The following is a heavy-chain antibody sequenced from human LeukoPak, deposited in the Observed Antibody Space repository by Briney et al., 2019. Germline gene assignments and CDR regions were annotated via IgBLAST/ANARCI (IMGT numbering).Heavy chain of an antibody. CDR2: INHGEST. CDR3: ARGRTYYYGTSGYYPSIYYGMDV. CDR1: GGSFSDYY. Sequence: PSETLSLTCAVSGGSFSDYYWYWIRQPPGKGLEWIGEINHGESTNYNPSLKSRATLSVDTSKNQFSLKLTSVTAADTAVYYCARGRTYYYGTSGYYPSIYYGMDVWGQGTTVIVSS. J-gene: IGHJ6*02. D-gene: IGHD3-22*01. V-gene: IGHV4-34*01.